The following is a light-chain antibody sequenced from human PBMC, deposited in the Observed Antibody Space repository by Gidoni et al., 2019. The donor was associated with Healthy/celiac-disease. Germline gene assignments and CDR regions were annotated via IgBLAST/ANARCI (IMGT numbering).Light chain of an antibody. V-gene: IGKV3-11*01. J-gene: IGKJ5*01. CDR2: DAS. Sequence: ELVLTQSPATLSLSPGERATLSCRASQSVSSYLAWYQQKPGQAPRLLIYDASNRATGIPARFSGSGSVTDFTLTISSLEPEDFAVYYCQQRSNWPPSITFGQGTRLEIK. CDR1: QSVSSY. CDR3: QQRSNWPPSIT.